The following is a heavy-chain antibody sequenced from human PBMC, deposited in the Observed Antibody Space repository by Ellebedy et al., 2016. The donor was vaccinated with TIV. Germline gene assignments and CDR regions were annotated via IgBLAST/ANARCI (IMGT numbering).Heavy chain of an antibody. CDR1: GYSFTSLY. D-gene: IGHD3/OR15-3a*01. V-gene: IGHV1-46*01. CDR2: INPSGGSA. Sequence: ASVKVSXKTSGYSFTSLYMHWVRQAPGQGLEWMGIINPSGGSASYGQKFEGRVTMTRDTSTSTVYMELRSLKSEDTAVYYCARGLDAFDIWGQGTKVTVSS. CDR3: ARGLDAFDI. J-gene: IGHJ3*02.